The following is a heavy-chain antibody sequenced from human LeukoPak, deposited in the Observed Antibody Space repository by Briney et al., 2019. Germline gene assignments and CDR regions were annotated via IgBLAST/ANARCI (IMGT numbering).Heavy chain of an antibody. CDR3: ARDGKVGQWLPVTYDY. Sequence: SETLSLTCTVSGGSISSSSYYWGWIRQPPGKGLEWIGSIYYSGSTYYNPSLKSRVTISVDTSKNQFSLKLSSVTAADTAVYYCARDGKVGQWLPVTYDYWGQGTLVTVSS. J-gene: IGHJ4*02. D-gene: IGHD6-19*01. CDR1: GGSISSSSYY. CDR2: IYYSGST. V-gene: IGHV4-39*07.